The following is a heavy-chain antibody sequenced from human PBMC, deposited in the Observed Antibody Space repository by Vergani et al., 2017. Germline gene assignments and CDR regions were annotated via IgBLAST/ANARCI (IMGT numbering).Heavy chain of an antibody. J-gene: IGHJ6*02. Sequence: QVQLVESGGGVVHPGGSLRLSCAASGFTFSSYGMHWVRQAPGKGLVGVAFIRYDGSNKYYADSVKGRFTISRDNSKNTLYLQMNRLRDEDTAVYYCAKDKGRPPADKWYYYYGMDVWGQGTTVTVSS. CDR1: GFTFSSYG. CDR2: IRYDGSNK. V-gene: IGHV3-30*02. D-gene: IGHD2-2*01. CDR3: AKDKGRPPADKWYYYYGMDV.